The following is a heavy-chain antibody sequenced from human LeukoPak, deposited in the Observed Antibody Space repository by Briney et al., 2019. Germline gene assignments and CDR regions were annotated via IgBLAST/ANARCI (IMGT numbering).Heavy chain of an antibody. Sequence: PGGSLRLSCAASGFTFSSYWMSWVRQAPGKGLEWVANIKKDGSEKYYVDSVKGRFTISRDNAKNSLYLQMNSLRAEDTAVYYCVRGGRGERPNYWGQGTLVTVSP. J-gene: IGHJ4*02. V-gene: IGHV3-7*01. D-gene: IGHD3-16*01. CDR1: GFTFSSYW. CDR3: VRGGRGERPNY. CDR2: IKKDGSEK.